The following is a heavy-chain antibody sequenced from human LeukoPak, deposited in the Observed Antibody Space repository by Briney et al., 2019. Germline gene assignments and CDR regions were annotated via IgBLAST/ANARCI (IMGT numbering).Heavy chain of an antibody. D-gene: IGHD1-1*01. CDR2: IHYDGSTK. J-gene: IGHJ3*01. CDR1: GFTFSSYG. V-gene: IGHV3-30*02. Sequence: GGSLRLSCGASGFTFSSYGRHWVRQAPGKGLEWVAFIHYDGSTKYYADSVKGRFTISRDNSKNTLYLQMNSLRVEDTAVYYCAKDPTGTSASDVWGQGTMVTVSS. CDR3: AKDPTGTSASDV.